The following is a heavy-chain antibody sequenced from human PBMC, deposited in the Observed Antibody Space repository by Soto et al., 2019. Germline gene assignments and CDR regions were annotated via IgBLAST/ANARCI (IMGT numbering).Heavy chain of an antibody. CDR3: ARTPRITIFGVVIIRDGMDV. D-gene: IGHD3-3*01. V-gene: IGHV4-34*01. J-gene: IGHJ6*02. Sequence: QVQLQQWGAGLLKPSETLSLTCAVYGGSFSGYYWSWIRQPPGKGLEWIGEINHSGSTNYNPSLKSRVTISVDTSKNQFSLKLSSVTAADTAVYYCARTPRITIFGVVIIRDGMDVWGQGTTVTVSS. CDR2: INHSGST. CDR1: GGSFSGYY.